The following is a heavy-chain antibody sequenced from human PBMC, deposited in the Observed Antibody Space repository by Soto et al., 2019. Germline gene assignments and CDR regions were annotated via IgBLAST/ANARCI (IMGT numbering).Heavy chain of an antibody. V-gene: IGHV1-69*01. CDR3: ARSQGSSTSLEIYYYYYYGMDV. Sequence: QVQLVQSGAEVKKPGSSVKVSCKASGGTFSSYDISWVRQAPGQGLEWMGGIIPISETTNYAQKFQGRVTITADESKSTAYMDLSSLRSEDTAVYYCARSQGSSTSLEIYYYYYYGMDVWGQGTTVTVSS. D-gene: IGHD2-2*01. CDR2: IIPISETT. J-gene: IGHJ6*02. CDR1: GGTFSSYD.